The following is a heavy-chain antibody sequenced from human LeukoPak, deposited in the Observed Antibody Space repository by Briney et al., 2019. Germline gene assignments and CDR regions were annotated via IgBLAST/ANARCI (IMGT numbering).Heavy chain of an antibody. CDR1: GYTFTSYD. J-gene: IGHJ6*03. CDR3: ARAAGPNYYDSSGYPSPRYYYYMDV. V-gene: IGHV1-8*03. Sequence: ASVKVSCKASGYTFTSYDINWVRQATGQGLEWMGWMNPNSGNTGYAQKFQGRVTITRNTSISTDYMELSSLRSEDTAVYYCARAAGPNYYDSSGYPSPRYYYYMDVWGKGTTVTVSS. CDR2: MNPNSGNT. D-gene: IGHD3-22*01.